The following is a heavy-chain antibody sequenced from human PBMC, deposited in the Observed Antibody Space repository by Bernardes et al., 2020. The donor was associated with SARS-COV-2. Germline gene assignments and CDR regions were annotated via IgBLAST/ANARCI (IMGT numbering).Heavy chain of an antibody. CDR2: IYPGDSDT. CDR3: ARCLRYAHSGTSYYYYYMDV. V-gene: IGHV5-51*01. D-gene: IGHD2-2*01. CDR1: GYSFTSYW. Sequence: GESLKISCKGSGYSFTSYWIGWVRQMPGKGLEWMGIIYPGDSDTRYSPSFQGRVTISADKSISTAYLQWSSLKASDTAMYYCARCLRYAHSGTSYYYYYMDVWGKGTTVTVSS. J-gene: IGHJ6*03.